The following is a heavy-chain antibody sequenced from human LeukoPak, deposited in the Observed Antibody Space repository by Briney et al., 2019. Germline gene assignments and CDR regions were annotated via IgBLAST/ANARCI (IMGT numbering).Heavy chain of an antibody. D-gene: IGHD3-9*01. CDR3: ARDSFDWLLSPDYYYGMDV. CDR1: GFTFSSYE. CDR2: ISSSGSTI. Sequence: GGSLRLSCAASGFTFSSYEMNWVRQAPGKGLEWVSYISSSGSTIYYADSVKGRFTISRDNAKNSLYLQMNSLRAEDTAVYYCARDSFDWLLSPDYYYGMDVWGQGTTVTVSS. V-gene: IGHV3-48*03. J-gene: IGHJ6*02.